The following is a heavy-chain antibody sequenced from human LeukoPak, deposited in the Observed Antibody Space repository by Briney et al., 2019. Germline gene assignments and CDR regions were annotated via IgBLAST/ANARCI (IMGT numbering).Heavy chain of an antibody. J-gene: IGHJ5*02. V-gene: IGHV3-7*03. D-gene: IGHD3-9*01. CDR3: FFQPEDGIRYFDWLPEAWFDP. Sequence: PGGSLRLSCAASGFTFSSYWMSWVRQAPGKGLECVANIKQDGSEKYYVDSVKGRFTISRDNAKNSLYLQMNSLRAEDTAVYYCFFQPEDGIRYFDWLPEAWFDPWGQGTLVTVSS. CDR2: IKQDGSEK. CDR1: GFTFSSYW.